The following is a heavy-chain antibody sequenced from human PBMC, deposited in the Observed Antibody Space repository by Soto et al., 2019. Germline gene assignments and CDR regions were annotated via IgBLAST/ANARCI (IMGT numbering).Heavy chain of an antibody. CDR3: AREGDYCGGHCPTDY. CDR1: GFTFSSYS. J-gene: IGHJ4*02. D-gene: IGHD2-21*02. CDR2: ISSSSSYI. V-gene: IGHV3-21*01. Sequence: EVQLVESGGGLVKPGGSLRLSCAASGFTFSSYSMNWVRQAPGKGLEWVSSISSSSSYIYYADSVKGRFTISRDNAKNSLYLQMNRLRAEDTAVYYCAREGDYCGGHCPTDYWGQGTLVSVSS.